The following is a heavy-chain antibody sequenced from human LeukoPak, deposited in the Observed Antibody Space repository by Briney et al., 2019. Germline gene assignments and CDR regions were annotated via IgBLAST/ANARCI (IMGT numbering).Heavy chain of an antibody. CDR2: ISSSGSTI. CDR3: ARERRPARY. D-gene: IGHD6-25*01. J-gene: IGHJ4*02. V-gene: IGHV3-48*04. Sequence: GGSLRLSCAASGFTFSSYSMNWVRQAPGKGLEWVSYISSSGSTIYYADSVKGRFTISRDNAKNSLYLQMNSLRAEDTAVYYCARERRPARYWGQGTLVTVSS. CDR1: GFTFSSYS.